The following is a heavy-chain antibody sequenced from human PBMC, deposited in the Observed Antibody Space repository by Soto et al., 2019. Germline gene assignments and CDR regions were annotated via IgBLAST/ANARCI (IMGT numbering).Heavy chain of an antibody. V-gene: IGHV3-30*18. CDR3: AKDHGSLRVAATLIDY. CDR2: ISYDGSNK. CDR1: GFTFSSYG. D-gene: IGHD2-15*01. J-gene: IGHJ4*02. Sequence: PGGSLRLSCAASGFTFSSYGMHWVRRAPGKGLEWVAVISYDGSNKYYADSVKGRFTISRDNSKNTLYLQMNSLRAEDTAVYYCAKDHGSLRVAATLIDYWGQGTLVTVSS.